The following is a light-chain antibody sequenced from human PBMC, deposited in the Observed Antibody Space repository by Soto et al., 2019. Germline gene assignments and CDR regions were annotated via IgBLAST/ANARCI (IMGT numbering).Light chain of an antibody. V-gene: IGLV1-40*01. CDR1: SSNIGAGYD. J-gene: IGLJ2*01. CDR2: GNS. CDR3: QSYDSSLSVV. Sequence: QSVLTQPPSVSGAPGQRVTISCTGSSSNIGAGYDVHWYQQLPGTAPKLLIYGNSNRPSGVPDRFSGSKSGTSASLAITGLQDEDEADYYCQSYDSSLSVVFGGGTKLNVL.